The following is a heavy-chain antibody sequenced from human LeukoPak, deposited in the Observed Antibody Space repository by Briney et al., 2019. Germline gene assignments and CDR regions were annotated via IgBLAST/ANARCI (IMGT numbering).Heavy chain of an antibody. CDR2: INPNSGGT. J-gene: IGHJ2*01. CDR1: GYTFTGYY. V-gene: IGHV1-2*02. D-gene: IGHD3-3*01. Sequence: ASVKVSFKASGYTFTGYYMHWVRQAPGQGLEWMGWINPNSGGTNYVQKFQGRVTMTRDTSISTAYMELSRLRSDDTAVYYCARGESSGDFWSGYYNNWYFDLWGRGTLVTVSS. CDR3: ARGESSGDFWSGYYNNWYFDL.